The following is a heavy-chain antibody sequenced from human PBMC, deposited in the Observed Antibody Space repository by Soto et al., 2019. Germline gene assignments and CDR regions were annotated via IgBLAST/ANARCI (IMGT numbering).Heavy chain of an antibody. CDR2: ISYSGST. Sequence: SETLSLTCTVSGGSISSGNYYWSWIRQPPGKGLEWIGFISYSGSTYYSLSLKSRVTISVDTSKNQFSLNLSFVTAADTAVYYCATMGTPATGLYYFDYWGQGTLGTVSS. D-gene: IGHD5-18*01. V-gene: IGHV4-30-4*01. CDR3: ATMGTPATGLYYFDY. J-gene: IGHJ4*02. CDR1: GGSISSGNYY.